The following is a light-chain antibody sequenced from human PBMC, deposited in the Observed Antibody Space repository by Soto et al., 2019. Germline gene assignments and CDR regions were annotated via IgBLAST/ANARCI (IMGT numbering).Light chain of an antibody. J-gene: IGLJ1*01. CDR3: QVCDSSSFYG. CDR2: DDS. V-gene: IGLV3-21*02. Sequence: SYELTQPPSVSVAPGQTARITCGGNHLGSKSVNWYQQKPGQAPVLVVYDDSDRLSGIPERFSGSNSGNTATLTISRVEAGYEADYYCQVCDSSSFYGFGTGTKGTVL. CDR1: HLGSKS.